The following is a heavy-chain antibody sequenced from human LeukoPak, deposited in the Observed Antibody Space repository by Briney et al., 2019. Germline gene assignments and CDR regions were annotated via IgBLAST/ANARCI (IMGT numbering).Heavy chain of an antibody. J-gene: IGHJ4*02. CDR1: GFTLSNYW. Sequence: GGSLRLSCAASGFTLSNYWMSWVRQAPGKGLEWVANIKQDGSEKYYVDSVKGRFTISRDNAKNSLYLQMNSLRAEDTALYYCTRDPYFSGGYFDHWGQGTLVTVSS. CDR2: IKQDGSEK. V-gene: IGHV3-7*03. CDR3: TRDPYFSGGYFDH. D-gene: IGHD6-19*01.